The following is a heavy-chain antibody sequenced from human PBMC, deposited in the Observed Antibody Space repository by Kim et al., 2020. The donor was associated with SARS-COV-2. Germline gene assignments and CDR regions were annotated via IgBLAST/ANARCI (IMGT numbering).Heavy chain of an antibody. Sequence: YAESVEGLVTISRDNAKNSLYMQMNSLGAEDTAVYYCARGYSSGWAYFDYWGQGTLVTVSS. V-gene: IGHV3-21*01. CDR3: ARGYSSGWAYFDY. D-gene: IGHD6-19*01. J-gene: IGHJ4*02.